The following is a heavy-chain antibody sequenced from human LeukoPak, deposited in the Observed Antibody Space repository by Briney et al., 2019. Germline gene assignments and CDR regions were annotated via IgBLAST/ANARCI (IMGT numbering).Heavy chain of an antibody. D-gene: IGHD7-27*01. Sequence: ASVKVSCKASGYTFTNYYIHWVRQAPGQGLEWTGIINPSGGSTSYAQKFQGRVTMTRDTSTSTVYMELSSLRSEDTAVYYCARDVTNWGGVDYWGQGTLVTVSS. V-gene: IGHV1-46*01. CDR2: INPSGGST. J-gene: IGHJ4*02. CDR1: GYTFTNYY. CDR3: ARDVTNWGGVDY.